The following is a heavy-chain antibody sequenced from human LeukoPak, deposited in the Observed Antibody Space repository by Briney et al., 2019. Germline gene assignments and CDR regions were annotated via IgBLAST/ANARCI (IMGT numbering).Heavy chain of an antibody. V-gene: IGHV1-69*05. D-gene: IGHD5/OR15-5a*01. Sequence: GASVKVSCKASGGTFSSYAISWVRQAPGQGLEWMGGIIPIFGTANYAQKFQGRVTITTDESTSTAYMELSSLRSEDTAVYYCAESTGVSGDAFDIWGQGTMVTVSS. J-gene: IGHJ3*02. CDR2: IIPIFGTA. CDR3: AESTGVSGDAFDI. CDR1: GGTFSSYA.